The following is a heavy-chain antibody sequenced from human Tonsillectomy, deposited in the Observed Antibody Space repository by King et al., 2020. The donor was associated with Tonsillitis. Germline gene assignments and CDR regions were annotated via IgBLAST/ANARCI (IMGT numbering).Heavy chain of an antibody. CDR3: ARDRRDGYNWVFDY. CDR2: ISYDGSNK. V-gene: IGHV3-33*05. D-gene: IGHD5-24*01. Sequence: VQLVESGGGVVQPGRSLRLSCAASGFTFSSYGMYWVRQAPGKGLEWVAVISYDGSNKYYADSVKGRFTISRDNSKNTLYLQMNSLRAEDTAVYYCARDRRDGYNWVFDYWGQGTLVTVSS. J-gene: IGHJ4*02. CDR1: GFTFSSYG.